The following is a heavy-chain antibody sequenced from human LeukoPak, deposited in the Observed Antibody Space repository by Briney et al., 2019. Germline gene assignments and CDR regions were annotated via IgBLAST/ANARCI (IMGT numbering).Heavy chain of an antibody. CDR1: GGSFSGYY. J-gene: IGHJ5*02. CDR2: INHSGST. V-gene: IGHV4-34*01. D-gene: IGHD4-11*01. Sequence: SETLSLTCAVYGGSFSGYYWSWIRQPPGKGLEWIGEINHSGSTNYNPSLKSRVTISVDTSKNQFSLRLSSVTAADTAVYYCARGYYDYSNWFDPWGQGTLVTVSS. CDR3: ARGYYDYSNWFDP.